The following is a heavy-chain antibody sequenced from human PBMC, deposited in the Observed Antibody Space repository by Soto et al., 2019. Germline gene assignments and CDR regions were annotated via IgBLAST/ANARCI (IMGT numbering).Heavy chain of an antibody. D-gene: IGHD6-6*01. CDR2: ISGSGGST. CDR1: GFTFSSYA. J-gene: IGHJ5*02. V-gene: IGHV3-23*01. Sequence: PGGSLRLSCAASGFTFSSYAMSWVRQAPGKGLEWVSAISGSGGSTYYADSVKGRFTISRDNSKNTLYLQMNRLRAEDTAVYYCAKDTGYSSSYNWFDTWRQGTLVTVSS. CDR3: AKDTGYSSSYNWFDT.